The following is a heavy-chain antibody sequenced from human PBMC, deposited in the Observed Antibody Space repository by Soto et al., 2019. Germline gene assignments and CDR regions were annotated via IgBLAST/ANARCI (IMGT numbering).Heavy chain of an antibody. CDR2: INEDGTQT. CDR1: GFPFSESW. CDR3: SRSLNF. Sequence: GGSLRLSCAASGFPFSESWMGWVRQAPGKGLEWVANINEDGTQTYYVDSVKGRFTVSRDNAENSVYLQMNSLRVEDTAVYYCSRSLNFWGQGALVTVSS. V-gene: IGHV3-7*01. J-gene: IGHJ4*02.